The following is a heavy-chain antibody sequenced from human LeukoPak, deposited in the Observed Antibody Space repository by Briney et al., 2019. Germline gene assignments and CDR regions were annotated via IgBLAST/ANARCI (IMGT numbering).Heavy chain of an antibody. CDR2: IYYSEYT. CDR3: ARHGDSTGSDYYYGMDV. D-gene: IGHD7-27*01. V-gene: IGHV4-31*03. J-gene: IGHJ6*02. Sequence: SETLSRTCNVSGGSISSGGYYWNWIRQHPGKGLEWIGHIYYSEYTYYNPSLRSRVSISVDTSKNQFSLKLSSVTAADTAVYYCARHGDSTGSDYYYGMDVWGQGTTVTVSS. CDR1: GGSISSGGYY.